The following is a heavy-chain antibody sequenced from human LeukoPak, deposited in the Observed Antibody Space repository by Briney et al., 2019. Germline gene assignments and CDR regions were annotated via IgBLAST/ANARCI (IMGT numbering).Heavy chain of an antibody. CDR3: AREPTYYDILTGYRHYYYYYDMDV. CDR2: IYTSGST. CDR1: GGSISSYY. V-gene: IGHV4-4*07. D-gene: IGHD3-9*01. Sequence: SETLSLTCTVSGGSISSYYWSWIRQPAGKGLEWIGRIYTSGSTNYNPSLKSRVTMSVDTSKNQFSLKLSSVTAADTAVYYCAREPTYYDILTGYRHYYYYYDMDVWGKGTTVTVSS. J-gene: IGHJ6*03.